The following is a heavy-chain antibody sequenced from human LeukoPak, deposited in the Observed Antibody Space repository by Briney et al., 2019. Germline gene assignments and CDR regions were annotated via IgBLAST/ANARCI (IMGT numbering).Heavy chain of an antibody. J-gene: IGHJ4*02. V-gene: IGHV1-69*04. CDR2: IIPMLGTV. D-gene: IGHD6-13*01. Sequence: SVKVSCKASGATFSSYAINWVRQAPGQGLEWMGRIIPMLGTVNYAQKFQGRVTIIADKFTSTAYMEVSSLRSEDTAVYFCARGLENSWYTTGALAAYWGQETLVTVSS. CDR3: ARGLENSWYTTGALAAY. CDR1: GATFSSYA.